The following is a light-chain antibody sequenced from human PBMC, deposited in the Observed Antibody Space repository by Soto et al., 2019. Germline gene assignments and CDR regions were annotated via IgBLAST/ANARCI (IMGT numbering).Light chain of an antibody. CDR1: SSDVGDYSY. V-gene: IGLV2-14*01. CDR3: CSYTSISTGVL. CDR2: EVS. J-gene: IGLJ2*01. Sequence: QSALTQPASVSGSPGQSITISCTGASSDVGDYSYVSWYQHHPGQAPELLIYEVSNRPSGVSHRFSGSKSGNTASLTISGLQAEDEADYYCCSYTSISTGVLFGGGTKHTVL.